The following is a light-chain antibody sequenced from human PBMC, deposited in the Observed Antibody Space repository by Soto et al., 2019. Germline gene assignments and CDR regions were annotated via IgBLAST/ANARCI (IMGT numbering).Light chain of an antibody. Sequence: QSALTQPRSVSGSPGQSVTISCTGSRSDVGGYNYVSWYQQHPGKAPKIMIYDVSERPSGVPDRFSGSKSGNTASLTISGLQPEDEADYYCCSYAGTLVWVFGGGTKVTVL. CDR1: RSDVGGYNY. CDR2: DVS. CDR3: CSYAGTLVWV. J-gene: IGLJ3*02. V-gene: IGLV2-11*01.